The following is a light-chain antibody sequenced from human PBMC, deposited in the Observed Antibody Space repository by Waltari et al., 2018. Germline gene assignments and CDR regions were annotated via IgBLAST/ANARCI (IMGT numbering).Light chain of an antibody. CDR2: KAN. CDR1: SRPLTRTSY. J-gene: IGLJ3*02. V-gene: IGLV8-61*01. CDR3: LLYVGSGIWV. Sequence: TVVTQEPSLSVSPGGTVTPYSAFSSRPLTRTSYPSWYRQSPGQTPRTLVYKANIRSSGGPDRFSGSVLGNKAALSITGAQAEDESTYYCLLYVGSGIWVFGGGTKLTVL.